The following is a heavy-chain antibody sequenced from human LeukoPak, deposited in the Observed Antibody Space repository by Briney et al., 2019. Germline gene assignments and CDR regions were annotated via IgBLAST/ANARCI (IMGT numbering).Heavy chain of an antibody. CDR1: GFTFSDYY. CDR2: ISSSGSTI. D-gene: IGHD2-2*01. J-gene: IGHJ4*02. CDR3: ARTCGRSTGCDYFDY. Sequence: GGSLRLSCAASGFTFSDYYMSWMRQAPGKGLEWVSYISSSGSTIYYADSVKGRFTISRDNAKNSLYLQMNSLRAEDTAVYYCARTCGRSTGCDYFDYWGQGTLVTVSS. V-gene: IGHV3-11*04.